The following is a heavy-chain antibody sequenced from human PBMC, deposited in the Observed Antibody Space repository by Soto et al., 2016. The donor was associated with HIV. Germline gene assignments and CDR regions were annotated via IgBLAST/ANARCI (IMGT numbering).Heavy chain of an antibody. Sequence: QVQLQESGPGLVKPSETLSLTCTVSGGSISSYYWSWIRQPPGKGLEWIGYIYYSGSTNYIPSLKSRVTISIDTSKNQFSLNLSSVTAADTAVYYCARDPRSGNFDYWGQGTLVTVSS. CDR3: ARDPRSGNFDY. J-gene: IGHJ4*02. CDR1: GGSISSYY. CDR2: IYYSGST. V-gene: IGHV4-59*01. D-gene: IGHD2-15*01.